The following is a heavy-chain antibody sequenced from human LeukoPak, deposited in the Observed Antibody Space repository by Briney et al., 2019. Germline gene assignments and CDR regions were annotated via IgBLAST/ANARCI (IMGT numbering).Heavy chain of an antibody. CDR1: GFTFSNVW. D-gene: IGHD1-1*01. J-gene: IGHJ4*02. V-gene: IGHV3-15*01. CDR2: IKTKTDGGTT. CDR3: VTRVKSTGDY. Sequence: GGSLRLSCEASGFTFSNVWMNWVRQAAGKGLEWIGRIKTKTDGGTTEYAAPVKGRFTISRDDSKNTVYLQMNRLKTEDTALYYCVTRVKSTGDYWGQGTLVTVSS.